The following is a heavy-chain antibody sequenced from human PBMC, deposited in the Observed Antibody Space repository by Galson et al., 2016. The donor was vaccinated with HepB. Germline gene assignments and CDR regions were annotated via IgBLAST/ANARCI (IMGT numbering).Heavy chain of an antibody. Sequence: SLRLSCAASGFTFSSYGFYWVRQTPGKGLEWVAVISYEGSNKNYADSVKGRFIISRDNFRTTVYLQIDSLRSEDTAVYYCARDPASRYCTGGSCYALRGDVWGQGTTVTVSS. D-gene: IGHD2-15*01. CDR2: ISYEGSNK. J-gene: IGHJ6*02. V-gene: IGHV3-30*14. CDR3: ARDPASRYCTGGSCYALRGDV. CDR1: GFTFSSYG.